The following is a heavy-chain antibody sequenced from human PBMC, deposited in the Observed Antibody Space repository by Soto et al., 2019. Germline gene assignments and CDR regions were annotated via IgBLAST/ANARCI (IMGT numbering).Heavy chain of an antibody. D-gene: IGHD2-21*02. CDR3: ARGDKGAFDL. CDR2: IHSDGSST. Sequence: EVQLVESEGGLVQPGGSLRLSCAASGFTFSYYWMHWVRQAPGQGLVWVSRIHSDGSSTTYADPVKGRFTISRDNAKNTLYLHMNSLRGEDTAVYYCARGDKGAFDLWGQGTMVTVSS. CDR1: GFTFSYYW. J-gene: IGHJ3*01. V-gene: IGHV3-74*01.